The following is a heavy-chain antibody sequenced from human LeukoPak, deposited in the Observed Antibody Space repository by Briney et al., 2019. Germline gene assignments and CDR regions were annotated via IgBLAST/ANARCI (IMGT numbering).Heavy chain of an antibody. CDR3: AKALKAYYYDSSGYLDY. CDR1: GFTFDDYA. CDR2: ISWNSGSI. J-gene: IGHJ4*02. V-gene: IGHV3-9*01. Sequence: AGRSLRLSCAASGFTFDDYAMHWVRQAPGKGLEWVSGISWNSGSIGYADSVKGRFTISRDNAKNSLYLQMNSLRAEDTALYYCAKALKAYYYDSSGYLDYWGQGTLVTVSS. D-gene: IGHD3-22*01.